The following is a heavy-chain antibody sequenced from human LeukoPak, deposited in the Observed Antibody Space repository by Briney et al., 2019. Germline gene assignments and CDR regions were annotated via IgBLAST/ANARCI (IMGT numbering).Heavy chain of an antibody. V-gene: IGHV5-51*01. CDR2: IYPGDSDT. CDR3: ARGLPGAPDSFDI. Sequence: PGESLKISCKGSGYSFTTYWIGWVRQMPGKGLEWMGIIYPGDSDTRYSPSFQGPVTISADKSISTTYLQWTSLKASDSAMYYCARGLPGAPDSFDIWGQGTLVTVSS. D-gene: IGHD2-21*02. CDR1: GYSFTTYW. J-gene: IGHJ3*02.